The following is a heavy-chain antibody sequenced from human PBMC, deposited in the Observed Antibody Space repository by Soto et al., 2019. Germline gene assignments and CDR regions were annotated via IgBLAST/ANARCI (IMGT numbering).Heavy chain of an antibody. Sequence: GGSLRLSCAASGFTFSSYAMSWVRQAPGKGLEWVSAISGSGGSTYYADSVKGRFTISRDNSKNTLYLQMNSLRAEDTAVYYCAKDKDMVRGVIITGAVDYWGQGTLVTVSS. D-gene: IGHD3-10*01. CDR2: ISGSGGST. CDR1: GFTFSSYA. J-gene: IGHJ4*02. CDR3: AKDKDMVRGVIITGAVDY. V-gene: IGHV3-23*01.